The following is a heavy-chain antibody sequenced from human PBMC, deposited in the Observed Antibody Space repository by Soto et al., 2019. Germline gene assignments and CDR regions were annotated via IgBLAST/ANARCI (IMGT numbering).Heavy chain of an antibody. CDR2: INHSGST. J-gene: IGHJ3*02. Sequence: SETLSLTCAVYGGSFSGYYWSWIRQPPGKGLEWIGEINHSGSTNYNPSLKSRVTISVDTSKNQFSLKLSSVTAADTAVYYCARGKSSGWYYRWAFDIWGQGTMVTVSS. V-gene: IGHV4-34*01. CDR1: GGSFSGYY. CDR3: ARGKSSGWYYRWAFDI. D-gene: IGHD6-19*01.